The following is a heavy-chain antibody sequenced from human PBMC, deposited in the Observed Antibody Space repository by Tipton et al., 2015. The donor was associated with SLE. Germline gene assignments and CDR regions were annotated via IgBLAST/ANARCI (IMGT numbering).Heavy chain of an antibody. CDR1: GGSFSGYY. V-gene: IGHV4-34*01. Sequence: TLSLTCAVYGGSFSGYYWSWIRQPPGKGLEWIGEINQSGSTNYNPSLKSRITISVDTSKNQFSLKLSSVTAADTAVYYCARGLVGGGGFDYWGQGTLVTVSS. D-gene: IGHD3-16*01. CDR2: INQSGST. CDR3: ARGLVGGGGFDY. J-gene: IGHJ4*02.